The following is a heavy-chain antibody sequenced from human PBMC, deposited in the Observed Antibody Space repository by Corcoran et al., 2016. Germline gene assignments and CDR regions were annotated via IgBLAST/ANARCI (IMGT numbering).Heavy chain of an antibody. D-gene: IGHD1-26*01. CDR1: GFTFSNGW. CDR2: VKSKYDGGTI. V-gene: IGHV3-15*07. Sequence: EVQLVESGGGLVKPGGSRRLSCAASGFTFSNGWMHWVRQAPGKGLEWVGRVKSKYDGGTIDYAAPVKGRFTISRDDSKNKLYLQMNSLRIEDTAVYYCTVGDDFDPWGLGTLVTVSS. J-gene: IGHJ5*02. CDR3: TVGDDFDP.